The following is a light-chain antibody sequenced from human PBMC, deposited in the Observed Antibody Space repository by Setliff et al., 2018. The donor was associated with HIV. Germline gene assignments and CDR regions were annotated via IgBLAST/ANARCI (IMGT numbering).Light chain of an antibody. V-gene: IGLV2-14*03. CDR3: CSYTGRFWV. CDR1: SRDIGDFSS. J-gene: IGLJ3*02. CDR2: DVD. Sequence: QSALTQPASVSGSPGQSITISCTGASRDIGDFSSVSWYQQHPGKAPKVMIYDVDKRPSGVPDRFSGSKSGNTASLTISGLQAEDESHYYCCSYTGRFWVFGGGTKVTVL.